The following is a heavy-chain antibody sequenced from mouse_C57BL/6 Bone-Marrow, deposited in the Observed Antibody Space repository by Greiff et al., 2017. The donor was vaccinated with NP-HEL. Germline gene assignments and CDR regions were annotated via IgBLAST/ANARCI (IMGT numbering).Heavy chain of an antibody. V-gene: IGHV5-17*01. D-gene: IGHD1-1*01. CDR1: GFTFSDYG. J-gene: IGHJ1*03. Sequence: EVMLVESGGGLVKPGGSLKLSCAASGFTFSDYGMHWVRQAPEKGLEWVAYISSGSSTIYYADTVKGRFTISRDNAKNTLFLQMTSLRSEDTAMYYCARKFLTTVVPHWYFDVWGTGTTVTVSS. CDR3: ARKFLTTVVPHWYFDV. CDR2: ISSGSSTI.